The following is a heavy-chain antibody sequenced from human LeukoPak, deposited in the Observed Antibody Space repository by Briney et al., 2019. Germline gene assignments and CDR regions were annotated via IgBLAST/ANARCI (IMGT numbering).Heavy chain of an antibody. CDR1: GYTFTSYY. CDR3: ARDRHKLVDVVPSILDY. J-gene: IGHJ4*02. Sequence: GASVKVSCKASGYTFTSYYMHWVRQAPGQGLEWMGIINPSGGSTSYAQKFQGRVTMTRDTSTSTVYMELSSLRSEDTAVYYCARDRHKLVDVVPSILDYWGQGTLVTVSS. CDR2: INPSGGST. V-gene: IGHV1-46*01. D-gene: IGHD5-12*01.